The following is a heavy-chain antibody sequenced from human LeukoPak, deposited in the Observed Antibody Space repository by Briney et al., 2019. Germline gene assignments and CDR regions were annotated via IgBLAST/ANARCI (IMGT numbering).Heavy chain of an antibody. D-gene: IGHD3-3*01. V-gene: IGHV3-21*01. Sequence: GGSLRLSCAASGFTFSSYSMNWVRQAPGKGLEWVSSISSSSSYIYYADSVKGRFTMSRDNAKNSLYLQMNSLRAEDTAVYYCARAEGYDFWSGPNDWGQGTLVTVSS. CDR2: ISSSSSYI. CDR1: GFTFSSYS. CDR3: ARAEGYDFWSGPND. J-gene: IGHJ4*02.